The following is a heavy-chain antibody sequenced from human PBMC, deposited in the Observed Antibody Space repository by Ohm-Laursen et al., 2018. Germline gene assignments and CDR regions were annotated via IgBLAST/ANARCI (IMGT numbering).Heavy chain of an antibody. CDR2: FSVDGST. D-gene: IGHD3-16*01. V-gene: IGHV4-4*07. Sequence: GTLSLTCSVSGGSISGYYWSWIRQPAGKGLEWLGRFSVDGSTNYNPSLKSRVTVSVQMSKNQFSLKLSSVTAADTAVYYCARHMGRDYFDYWGQGTLVTVSS. J-gene: IGHJ4*02. CDR3: ARHMGRDYFDY. CDR1: GGSISGYY.